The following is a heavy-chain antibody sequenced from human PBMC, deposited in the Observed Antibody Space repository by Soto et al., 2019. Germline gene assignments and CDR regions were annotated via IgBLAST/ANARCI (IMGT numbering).Heavy chain of an antibody. CDR1: GFTFSNYA. V-gene: IGHV3-23*01. CDR3: SKVVLVHYSHYGMDV. CDR2: ISGSGGRT. D-gene: IGHD2-8*02. J-gene: IGHJ6*02. Sequence: PVGYLRLSCAAAGFTFSNYAMSWVRQAPGKGLEWVSGISGSGGRTYYADSVKGRFTISRDNSKNTLYLQMNGLRAEDTAVYYCSKVVLVHYSHYGMDVRGQGPTVTVSS.